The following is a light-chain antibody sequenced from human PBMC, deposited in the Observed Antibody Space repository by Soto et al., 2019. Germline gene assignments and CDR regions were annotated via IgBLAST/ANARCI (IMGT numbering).Light chain of an antibody. CDR1: QSVDND. CDR2: DAS. CDR3: QHYNYWPPWT. V-gene: IGKV3D-15*01. Sequence: EIVMTQSPATLSVSPGDRATLSCRASQSVDNDLAWYQQKPGQPPRLLIYDASTRATGIPARFSGSQSGTEFTLTISSLLSEDFAVYYCQHYNYWPPWTFGQGTKVDIK. J-gene: IGKJ1*01.